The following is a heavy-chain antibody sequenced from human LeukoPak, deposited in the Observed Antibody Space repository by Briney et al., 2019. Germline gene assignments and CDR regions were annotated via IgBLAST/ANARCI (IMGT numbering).Heavy chain of an antibody. D-gene: IGHD5-24*01. CDR2: ISSSSSTI. V-gene: IGHV3-48*04. J-gene: IGHJ3*02. Sequence: GGSLRLSCAASGFTFSSYSMNWVRQAPGKGLEWVSYISSSSSTIYYADSVKGRFTISRDNAKNSLYLQMNSLRAEDTALYYCARDDQGWLQFPGAFDIWGQGTMVTVSS. CDR1: GFTFSSYS. CDR3: ARDDQGWLQFPGAFDI.